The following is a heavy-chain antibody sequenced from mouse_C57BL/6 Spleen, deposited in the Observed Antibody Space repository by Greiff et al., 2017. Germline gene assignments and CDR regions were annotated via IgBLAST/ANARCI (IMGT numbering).Heavy chain of an antibody. CDR2: IRNKANGYTT. CDR3: ARYKLRPKPLAMEF. Sequence: EVMLVESGGGLVQPGGSLSLSCAASGFTFTDYYMSWVRQPPGKALEWLGFIRNKANGYTTEYSASVKGQFTITRDNSQSILYLQMNALGAEDSAPYDLARYKLRPKPLAMEFWGQGTSVTVSS. D-gene: IGHD1-3*01. CDR1: GFTFTDYY. V-gene: IGHV7-3*01. J-gene: IGHJ4*01.